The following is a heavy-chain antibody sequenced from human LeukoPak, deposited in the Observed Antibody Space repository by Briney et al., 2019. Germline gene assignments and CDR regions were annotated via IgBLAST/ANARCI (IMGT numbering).Heavy chain of an antibody. D-gene: IGHD3-22*01. V-gene: IGHV1-69*06. Sequence: GASVKVSCKVSGYTLTELSMHWVRQAPGQGLEWMGGIIPIFGTANYAQKYQGRVTITADKSTSTAYMELSSLRSEDTAVYYCARLQRYYDSSGYSDYWGQGTLVTVSS. CDR2: IIPIFGTA. CDR3: ARLQRYYDSSGYSDY. J-gene: IGHJ4*02. CDR1: GYTLTELS.